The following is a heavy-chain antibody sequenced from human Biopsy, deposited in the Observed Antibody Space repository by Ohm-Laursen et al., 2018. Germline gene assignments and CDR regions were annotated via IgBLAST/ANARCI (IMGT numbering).Heavy chain of an antibody. J-gene: IGHJ4*02. V-gene: IGHV4-59*07. CDR2: IYYTGHT. CDR1: GGSIKSYY. CDR3: ARLTGDPSY. Sequence: SDTLSLTCTVSGGSIKSYYWNWIRQSPGKGLEWIGFIYYTGHTNYNPSLKSRATISVVTSKNQFSLKVISVTAADTAVYYCARLTGDPSYWGQGILVTVSS. D-gene: IGHD7-27*01.